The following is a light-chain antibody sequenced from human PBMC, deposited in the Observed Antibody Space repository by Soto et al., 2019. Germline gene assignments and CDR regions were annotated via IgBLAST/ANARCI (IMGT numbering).Light chain of an antibody. Sequence: QLVLTQSPSASASLGASVKLTCTLSSGHSSYAIAWHQQQPEKGPRYLMKLNSDGSHSKGDGIPDRFSGSSSGAERYLTISSLQSEDEADYYCQTWGTGIVVFGGGTKLPVX. CDR3: QTWGTGIVV. CDR1: SGHSSYA. J-gene: IGLJ2*01. CDR2: LNSDGSH. V-gene: IGLV4-69*01.